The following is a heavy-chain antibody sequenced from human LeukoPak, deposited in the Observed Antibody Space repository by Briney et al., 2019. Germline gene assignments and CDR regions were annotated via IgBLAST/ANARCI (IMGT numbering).Heavy chain of an antibody. CDR2: IKSKTDGGTT. CDR3: TTDHDSGSYYYFDY. D-gene: IGHD1-26*01. V-gene: IGHV3-15*01. Sequence: GGSLRLSCAASGFTFSNAWMSWVRQAPGKGLEWVGRIKSKTDGGTTDYAAPVKGRFTISRDDSKNTMYLQMNRLKTEDTAVYYCTTDHDSGSYYYFDYWGQGTLVTVSS. CDR1: GFTFSNAW. J-gene: IGHJ4*02.